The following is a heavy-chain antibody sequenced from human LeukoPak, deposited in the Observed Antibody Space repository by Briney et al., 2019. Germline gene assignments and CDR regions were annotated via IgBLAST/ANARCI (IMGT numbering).Heavy chain of an antibody. Sequence: ASVKVSCKASGGTFSSYAISWVRQAPGQGLEWMGIINPSGGSTSYAQKFQGRVTMTRDTSTSTVYMELSSLRSEDTAVYYCARARGSSTSVPTDYWGQGTLVTVSS. V-gene: IGHV1-46*01. CDR2: INPSGGST. CDR1: GGTFSSYA. J-gene: IGHJ4*02. D-gene: IGHD2-2*01. CDR3: ARARGSSTSVPTDY.